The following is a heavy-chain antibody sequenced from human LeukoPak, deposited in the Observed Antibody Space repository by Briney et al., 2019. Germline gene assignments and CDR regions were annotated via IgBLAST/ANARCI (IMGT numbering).Heavy chain of an antibody. J-gene: IGHJ4*02. V-gene: IGHV3-23*01. Sequence: GGSLRLSCAASGFTFTSYGMSWVRQAPGKGLEWVSAISGSGGSTYYADSVKGRFTISRDNSKNTLYLQMNSLRAEDTAVYYCAKLPRALGYCSGGSCYFDYWGQGTLVTVSS. CDR2: ISGSGGST. CDR1: GFTFTSYG. D-gene: IGHD2-15*01. CDR3: AKLPRALGYCSGGSCYFDY.